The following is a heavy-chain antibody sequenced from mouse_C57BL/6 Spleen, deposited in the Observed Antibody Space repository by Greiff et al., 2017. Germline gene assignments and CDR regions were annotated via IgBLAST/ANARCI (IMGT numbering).Heavy chain of an antibody. J-gene: IGHJ1*03. CDR3: ARYYGSSYWYFDV. D-gene: IGHD1-1*01. CDR1: GYTFTDYN. Sequence: EVKLVESGPELVKPGASVKIPCKASGYTFTDYNMDWVKQSHGKSLEWIGDINPNNGGTIYNQKFKGKATLTVDKSSSTAYMELRSLTSEDTAVYYCARYYGSSYWYFDVWGTGTTVTVSS. V-gene: IGHV1-18*01. CDR2: INPNNGGT.